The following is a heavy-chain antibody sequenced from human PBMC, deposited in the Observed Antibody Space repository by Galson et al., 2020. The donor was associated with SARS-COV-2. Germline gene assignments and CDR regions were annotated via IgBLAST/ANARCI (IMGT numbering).Heavy chain of an antibody. CDR3: ARDLLEYAFDY. CDR2: IWYDGSNK. Sequence: GESLKISCAASGFTFSSYGMHWVRQAPGKGLEWVAVIWYDGSNKYYADSVKGRFTISRDNSKNTLYLQMNSLRAEDTAVYYCARDLLEYAFDYWGQGTLVTVSS. D-gene: IGHD2-8*01. J-gene: IGHJ4*02. CDR1: GFTFSSYG. V-gene: IGHV3-33*01.